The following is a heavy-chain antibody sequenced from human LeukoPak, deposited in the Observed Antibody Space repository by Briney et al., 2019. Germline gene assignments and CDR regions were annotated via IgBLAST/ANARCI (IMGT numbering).Heavy chain of an antibody. CDR1: GGSISSNTW. CDR2: IYHSGST. V-gene: IGHV4-4*02. J-gene: IGHJ2*01. Sequence: SETLSLTCAVSGGSISSNTWWSWVRQPPGKGLEWIGEIYHSGSTNYDPSLKSRVTISIDKSKNQFSLKLSSVTAADTAVYSCARGGGGSSCDLWGRGTLVTVSS. D-gene: IGHD6-13*01. CDR3: ARGGGGSSCDL.